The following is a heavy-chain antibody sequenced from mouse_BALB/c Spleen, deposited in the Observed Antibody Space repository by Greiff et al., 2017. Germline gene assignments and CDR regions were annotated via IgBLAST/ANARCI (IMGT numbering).Heavy chain of an antibody. CDR1: GYTFTSYV. Sequence: LVESGPELVKPGASVKMSCKASGYTFTSYVMYWVKQKPGQGLEWIGYINPYNDGTKYNEKFKGKATLTSDKSSSTAYMELSSLTSEDSAVYYSARYPPIYYYGSSYLDYWGQGTTLTVSS. CDR2: INPYNDGT. D-gene: IGHD1-1*01. CDR3: ARYPPIYYYGSSYLDY. V-gene: IGHV1-14*01. J-gene: IGHJ2*01.